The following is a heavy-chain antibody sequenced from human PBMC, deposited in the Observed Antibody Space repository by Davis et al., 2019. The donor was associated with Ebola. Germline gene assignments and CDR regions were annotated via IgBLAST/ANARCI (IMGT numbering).Heavy chain of an antibody. CDR2: IKVGNGNT. J-gene: IGHJ4*02. CDR1: GYDFTAYG. V-gene: IGHV1-3*01. D-gene: IGHD2-15*01. CDR3: AKDRGGYSPLDF. Sequence: AASVKVSCKASGYDFTAYGIHWVRQAPGQRREWMGRIKVGNGNTEYSQSFQDRVTITRDTTASTADMDLSSLTSGDTAVYFCAKDRGGYSPLDFWGQGSLITVSS.